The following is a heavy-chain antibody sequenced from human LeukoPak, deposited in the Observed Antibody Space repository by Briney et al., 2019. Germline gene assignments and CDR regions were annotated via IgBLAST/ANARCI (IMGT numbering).Heavy chain of an antibody. V-gene: IGHV3-48*03. CDR3: AKDLGGIVVALGGAFDI. Sequence: PGGSLRLSCAASGFTFSSYEMNWVRQAPGKGLEWVSYISSSGSTIYYADSVKGRFTISRDNSKNTLYLQMNSLRAEDTAVYYCAKDLGGIVVALGGAFDIWGQGTMVTVSS. CDR2: ISSSGSTI. J-gene: IGHJ3*02. D-gene: IGHD2-15*01. CDR1: GFTFSSYE.